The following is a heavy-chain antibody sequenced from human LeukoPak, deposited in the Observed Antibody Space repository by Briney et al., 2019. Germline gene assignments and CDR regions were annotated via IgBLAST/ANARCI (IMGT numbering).Heavy chain of an antibody. CDR1: GYSFTKYW. J-gene: IGHJ6*02. CDR2: IDPSDSYT. CDR3: ARLPTGLNSYYYGMDV. D-gene: IGHD1-1*01. V-gene: IGHV5-10-1*01. Sequence: GESLKISCKGSGYSFTKYWISWVRQMPGKGLEWVGRIDPSDSYTNYSPSFQGHVTISADKSINTAYLQWSSLKASDTAMYYCARLPTGLNSYYYGMDVWGQGTTVTVSS.